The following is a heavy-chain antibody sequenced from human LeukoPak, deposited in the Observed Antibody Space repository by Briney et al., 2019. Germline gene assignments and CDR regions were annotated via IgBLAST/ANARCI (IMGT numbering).Heavy chain of an antibody. CDR1: GFTFSSYT. D-gene: IGHD2-21*01. J-gene: IGHJ4*02. CDR2: HSGSSTYI. Sequence: PGGSLRLSCAASGFTFSSYTMNWGRQAPAKGLGWDSSHSGSSTYIYYADSVRGRFPISRDNAKDSLYLQMNSFRAEDTAVYYCARGGGYCGGDCYGIDYWGQGTLVTVSS. CDR3: ARGGGYCGGDCYGIDY. V-gene: IGHV3-21*01.